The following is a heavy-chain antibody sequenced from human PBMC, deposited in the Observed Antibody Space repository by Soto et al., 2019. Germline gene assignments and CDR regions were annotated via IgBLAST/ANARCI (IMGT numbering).Heavy chain of an antibody. V-gene: IGHV1-18*01. Sequence: QVQLVQSGAEVKKPGASVKVSCKTSGYRFTSYGIAWVRQPPGQGLEWMAWTSTYGTNTNSAPKFHGRATFTADTSTSTAYLELRGLKSDDTAVYYCARDRGFGDLSPLDYWGQGTLVTVSS. D-gene: IGHD3-10*01. CDR2: TSTYGTNT. CDR1: GYRFTSYG. CDR3: ARDRGFGDLSPLDY. J-gene: IGHJ4*02.